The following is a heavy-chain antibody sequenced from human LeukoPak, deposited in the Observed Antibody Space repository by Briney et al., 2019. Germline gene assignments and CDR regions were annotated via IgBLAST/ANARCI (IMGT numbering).Heavy chain of an antibody. J-gene: IGHJ4*02. D-gene: IGHD6-19*01. CDR2: ISSSSSYI. CDR3: ARSVAGNRFDY. Sequence: PGGSLRLSCAASGFTFSSYSMNWVRQAPGKGLEWVSSISSSSSYIYYTDSVKGLFPISRDNAKNSLYMKMNGLRAEDKAVYYCARSVAGNRFDYWGQGTLVTVSS. V-gene: IGHV3-21*01. CDR1: GFTFSSYS.